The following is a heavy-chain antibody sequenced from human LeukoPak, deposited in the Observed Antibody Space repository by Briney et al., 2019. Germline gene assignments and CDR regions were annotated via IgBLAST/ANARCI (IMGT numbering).Heavy chain of an antibody. J-gene: IGHJ3*02. Sequence: GGSLRLSCAASGFTFSSYGMHWVRQAPGKGLEWVAFIRYDGSNKYYADSVKGRFTISRDNSKNTLYLQMNSLRAEDTAVYYCARGSPVGPLFCDIWGQGTMVTVSS. CDR1: GFTFSSYG. D-gene: IGHD3-3*01. CDR2: IRYDGSNK. CDR3: ARGSPVGPLFCDI. V-gene: IGHV3-30*02.